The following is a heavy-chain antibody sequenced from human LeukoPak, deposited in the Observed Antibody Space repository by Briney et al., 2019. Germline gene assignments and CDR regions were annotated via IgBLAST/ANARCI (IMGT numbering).Heavy chain of an antibody. CDR1: GFTFRSYW. CDR2: INQEASRT. CDR3: AKYLSRAFDS. V-gene: IGHV3-7*01. Sequence: GGSLRLSCAASGFTFRSYWMSWVRQAPGKGLEWLGHINQEASRTDHADSVKGRFTISRDNTRNLLLLHMSSLRAEDTAVYYCAKYLSRAFDSWGQGILVSVSS. J-gene: IGHJ4*02. D-gene: IGHD2/OR15-2a*01.